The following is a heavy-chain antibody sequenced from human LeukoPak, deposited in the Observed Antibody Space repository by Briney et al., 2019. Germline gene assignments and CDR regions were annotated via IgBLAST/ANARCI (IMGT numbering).Heavy chain of an antibody. CDR1: GYTFTSYG. V-gene: IGHV1-18*01. J-gene: IGHJ4*02. Sequence: ASVKVSCKASGYTFTSYGISWVRQAPGQGLEWMGWISAYNGNTNYAQKLQGRVTMTTDTSTSTAYMELRSLRSDDTAVYYCATLFRHYYDSSAQGYWGQGTLVTVSS. CDR2: ISAYNGNT. D-gene: IGHD3-22*01. CDR3: ATLFRHYYDSSAQGY.